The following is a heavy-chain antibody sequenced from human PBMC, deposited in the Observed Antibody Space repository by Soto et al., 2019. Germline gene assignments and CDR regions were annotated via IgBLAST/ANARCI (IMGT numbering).Heavy chain of an antibody. V-gene: IGHV3-30*18. CDR3: GKDLMGEQWLGVMHY. CDR1: GFSFSVYG. D-gene: IGHD6-19*01. Sequence: QVQLEESGGNVVQPGRSLRLSCAASGFSFSVYGMHWVRQAPGKGLESVALLSYDGDKEYYADSVKGRFTISRDNSKNTVFLQMNSLRPEDTAVYYCGKDLMGEQWLGVMHYWGQGTLVTVSS. CDR2: LSYDGDKE. J-gene: IGHJ4*02.